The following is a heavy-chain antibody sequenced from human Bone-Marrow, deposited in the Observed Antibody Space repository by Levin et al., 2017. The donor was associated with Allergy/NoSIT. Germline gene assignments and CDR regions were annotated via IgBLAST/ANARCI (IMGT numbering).Heavy chain of an antibody. CDR3: AREAISRGGDCYDY. CDR1: GFTFSSYE. Sequence: LSGGSLRLSCTASGFTFSSYEMNWVRQAPGKGLEWVSYISGNGNSINYADSMKGRFTISRDNAKNSLYLQMNSLRAEDTAVYYCAREAISRGGDCYDYWGQGTLVTVSS. J-gene: IGHJ4*02. CDR2: ISGNGNSI. V-gene: IGHV3-48*03. D-gene: IGHD2-21*01.